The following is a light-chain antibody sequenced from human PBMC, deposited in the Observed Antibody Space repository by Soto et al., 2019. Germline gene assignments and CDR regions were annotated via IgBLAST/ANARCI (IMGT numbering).Light chain of an antibody. CDR3: SSYTRTSTLV. CDR1: SSDVGGYNY. V-gene: IGLV2-14*03. CDR2: DVT. J-gene: IGLJ2*01. Sequence: QSVLTQPASVSGSPGQSITISCTGTSSDVGGYNYVSWYQQHPGKAPKLLIYDVTNRPSGVSDRFSGSKSGNTASLIISGLQAEDEADYYCSSYTRTSTLVFGGGTKLTVL.